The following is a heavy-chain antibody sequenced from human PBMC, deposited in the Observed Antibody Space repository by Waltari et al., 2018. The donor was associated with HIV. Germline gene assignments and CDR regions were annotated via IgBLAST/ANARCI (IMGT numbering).Heavy chain of an antibody. CDR3: ARDGYGSGSYLYFDY. Sequence: QLQLQESGPGLVKPSETLSLTCTVSGRSISSSSYYWVWIRQPPGKGLDWIGSIYYSGSTSYNPSLKIRVTISVDTSKNQFSLKLSSVTAADTAVYYCARDGYGSGSYLYFDYWGQGTLVTVSS. V-gene: IGHV4-39*02. D-gene: IGHD3-10*01. CDR1: GRSISSSSYY. CDR2: IYYSGST. J-gene: IGHJ4*02.